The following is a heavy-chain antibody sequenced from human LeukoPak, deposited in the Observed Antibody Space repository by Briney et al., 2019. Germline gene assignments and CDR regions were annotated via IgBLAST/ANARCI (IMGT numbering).Heavy chain of an antibody. CDR1: GGSISSSSYY. J-gene: IGHJ4*02. Sequence: SETLSLTCTVSGGSISSSSYYWGWIRQPPGKGLEWVVSIYYSGSTYYNPSLKSRVTISVDTSKNQFSLKLSSVTAADTAVYYCASPTVDTAMVHPPAYDYWGQGTLVTVSS. CDR2: IYYSGST. D-gene: IGHD5-18*01. V-gene: IGHV4-39*01. CDR3: ASPTVDTAMVHPPAYDY.